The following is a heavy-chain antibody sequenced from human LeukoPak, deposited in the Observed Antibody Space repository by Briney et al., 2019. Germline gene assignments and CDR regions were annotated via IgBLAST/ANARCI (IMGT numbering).Heavy chain of an antibody. J-gene: IGHJ4*02. CDR2: ISYDGSNK. V-gene: IGHV3-30-3*01. CDR1: GFXFSSYA. D-gene: IGHD2-15*01. Sequence: GGSLRLSCAASGFXFSSYAIHWVRQAPGQGLEWVAFISYDGSNKYYVDSVKGRFTISRDNSKNTLYLQMNSLRVEDTAVYYCARDQGGSPDYWGQGTLVTVSS. CDR3: ARDQGGSPDY.